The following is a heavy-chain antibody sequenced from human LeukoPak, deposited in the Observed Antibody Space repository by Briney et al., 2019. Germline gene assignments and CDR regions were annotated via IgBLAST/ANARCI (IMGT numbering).Heavy chain of an antibody. CDR3: AREKCTNGVCPFAALDY. V-gene: IGHV3-20*04. CDR1: GFTFDDYG. J-gene: IGHJ4*02. Sequence: GGSLRLSCAASGFTFDDYGMSWVRQAPGKGLEWVSGINWNGGSTGYADSVKGRFTISRDNAKNSLYLQMNSLRAEDTALYYCAREKCTNGVCPFAALDYWGQGTLVTVSS. D-gene: IGHD2-8*01. CDR2: INWNGGST.